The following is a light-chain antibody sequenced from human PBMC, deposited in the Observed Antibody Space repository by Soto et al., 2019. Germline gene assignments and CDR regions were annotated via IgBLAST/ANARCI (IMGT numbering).Light chain of an antibody. CDR2: EVS. CDR3: SSYAGSNTDYV. CDR1: SSDVGGYNY. V-gene: IGLV2-8*01. Sequence: QSALTQPPSASGSPGQSVTISCTGTSSDVGGYNYVSWYQQHPGKVPKLMIYEVSKRPSGVPDRFSGSKSGNPASLTVSGLQAEDEADYYCSSYAGSNTDYVFGTGTKVTVL. J-gene: IGLJ1*01.